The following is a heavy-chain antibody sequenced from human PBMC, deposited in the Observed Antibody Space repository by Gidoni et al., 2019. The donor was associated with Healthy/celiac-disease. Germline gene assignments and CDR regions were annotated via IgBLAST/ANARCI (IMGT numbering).Heavy chain of an antibody. CDR2: ISGSGGST. V-gene: IGHV3-23*01. J-gene: IGHJ4*02. D-gene: IGHD6-19*01. Sequence: SWGRQAPGKGMEWVSAISGSGGSTYYADSVKGRVTISRDNSKNTLYLQMNSLRAEDTAVYYCPFTAKTGYSSDWGQGTLVTVSS. CDR3: PFTAKTGYSSD.